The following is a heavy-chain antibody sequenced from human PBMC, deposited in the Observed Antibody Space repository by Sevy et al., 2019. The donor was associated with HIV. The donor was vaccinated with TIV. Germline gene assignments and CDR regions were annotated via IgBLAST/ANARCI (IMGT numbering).Heavy chain of an antibody. Sequence: GGSLRLSCAASGFIFSTSPMHWVRQAPGKGLECVAILSYDDSDENYADSVKGRFTFSRENSKNTLYLQMNSLRTEDTAVYYCAKDDLGSIDYWGQGTLVTVSS. J-gene: IGHJ4*02. CDR1: GFIFSTSP. CDR3: AKDDLGSIDY. V-gene: IGHV3-30-3*02. D-gene: IGHD3-10*01. CDR2: LSYDDSDE.